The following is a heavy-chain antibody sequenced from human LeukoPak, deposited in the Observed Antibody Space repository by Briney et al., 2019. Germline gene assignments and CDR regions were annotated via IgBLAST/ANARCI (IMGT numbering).Heavy chain of an antibody. CDR3: ARLGGSSPFDY. V-gene: IGHV3-33*01. D-gene: IGHD6-6*01. CDR1: GFTFSSYG. J-gene: IGHJ4*02. Sequence: PGRSLRLSCAASGFTFSSYGMHWVRQAPGKGLEWVAVIWYDGSNKYYADSVKGRFTISRDNSKNTLYLQMNSLRAEDTAVYYCARLGGSSPFDYWGQGTLVTVSS. CDR2: IWYDGSNK.